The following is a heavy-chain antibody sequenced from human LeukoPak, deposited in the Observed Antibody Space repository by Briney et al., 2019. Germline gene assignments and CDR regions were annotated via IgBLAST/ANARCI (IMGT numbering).Heavy chain of an antibody. D-gene: IGHD2-15*01. CDR1: GGSISSYY. Sequence: PPETLSLTCTVSGGSISSYYWSWIRQPPGKGLEWIGYIYYSGSTNYNPSLKSRVTISVDTSKNQFSLKLSSVTAADTAVYYCARDTRGYCSGGSCSMFDYWGQGTLVTVSS. V-gene: IGHV4-59*01. CDR3: ARDTRGYCSGGSCSMFDY. CDR2: IYYSGST. J-gene: IGHJ4*02.